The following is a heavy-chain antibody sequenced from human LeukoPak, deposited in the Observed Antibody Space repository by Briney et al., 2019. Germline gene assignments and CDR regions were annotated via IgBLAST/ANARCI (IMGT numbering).Heavy chain of an antibody. CDR2: IKQDGSEK. Sequence: GGSLRLSCAASGFTFSSYWMSWVRQAPGKGLEWVANIKQDGSEKYYVDSVKGRFTISRDNAKNTLYLQMNSLRAEDTAVYYCARASSGWPPLIDYWGQGTLVTVSS. CDR1: GFTFSSYW. D-gene: IGHD6-19*01. J-gene: IGHJ4*02. CDR3: ARASSGWPPLIDY. V-gene: IGHV3-7*01.